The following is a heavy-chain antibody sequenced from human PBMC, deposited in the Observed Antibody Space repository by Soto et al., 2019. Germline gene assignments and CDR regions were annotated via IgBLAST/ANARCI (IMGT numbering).Heavy chain of an antibody. V-gene: IGHV1-18*01. J-gene: IGHJ6*02. CDR1: GYTFTSYG. CDR2: ISAYNGNT. D-gene: IGHD3-9*01. CDR3: ARAYYDILTGWYYYYGMDV. Sequence: ASVKVSCKASGYTFTSYGISWVRQAPGQGLEWRGWISAYNGNTNYAQKLQGRVTMTTDTSTSTAYMELRSLRSDDTAVYYCARAYYDILTGWYYYYGMDVWGQGTTVTVSS.